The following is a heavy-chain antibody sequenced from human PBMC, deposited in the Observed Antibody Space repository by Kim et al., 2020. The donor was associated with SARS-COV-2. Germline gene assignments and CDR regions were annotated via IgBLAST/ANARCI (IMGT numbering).Heavy chain of an antibody. V-gene: IGHV1-2*06. J-gene: IGHJ5*02. CDR3: ARWGRPTGTTGFGYGWP. CDR1: RYTFTDFY. Sequence: ASVKVSCKASRYTFTDFYVHWVRQAPGQGLEWMGRINPNSGGTNYSQKFQGRVTMTRDTSINTAYTELSRLRSDDTAVYFCARWGRPTGTTGFGYGWPWGQGSLVTVPS. CDR2: INPNSGGT. D-gene: IGHD1-1*01.